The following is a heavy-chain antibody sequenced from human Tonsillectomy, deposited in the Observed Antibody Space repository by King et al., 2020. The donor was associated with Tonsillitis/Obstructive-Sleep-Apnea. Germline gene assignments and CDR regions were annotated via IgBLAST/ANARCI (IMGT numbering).Heavy chain of an antibody. Sequence: VQLVESGGGLVQPGGSLRLSCAASGFTFNSYWMSWARQAPGKGLEWVANINQDGSKKYYVDSVKGRFTISRDNAKNSLYLQMNSMRAADTAVYYCAIGDISARSFHYYVLDVWGQGTTVTVTS. CDR1: GFTFNSYW. J-gene: IGHJ6*02. CDR2: INQDGSKK. D-gene: IGHD5-12*01. V-gene: IGHV3-7*03. CDR3: AIGDISARSFHYYVLDV.